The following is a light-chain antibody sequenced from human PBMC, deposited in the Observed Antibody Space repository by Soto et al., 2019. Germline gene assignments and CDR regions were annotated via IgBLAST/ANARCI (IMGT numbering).Light chain of an antibody. CDR3: SSYTSSNSYV. J-gene: IGLJ1*01. V-gene: IGLV2-14*01. Sequence: QSVLTQPASVSGSPGQSITISCTGTSGDVGGYNYVSWYQQNPGKAPKLMIYDVNNRPSGVSDRFSGSKSGNTASLTISGLQAEDEADYYCSSYTSSNSYVFGTGTKVTVL. CDR1: SGDVGGYNY. CDR2: DVN.